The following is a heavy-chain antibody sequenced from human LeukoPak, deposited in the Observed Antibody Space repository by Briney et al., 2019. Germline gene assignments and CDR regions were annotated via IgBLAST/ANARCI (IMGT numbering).Heavy chain of an antibody. CDR1: GGSFSGYY. CDR2: INHSGST. CDR3: ARDPDYGDYVGDY. V-gene: IGHV4-34*01. J-gene: IGHJ4*02. D-gene: IGHD4-17*01. Sequence: SETLSLTCAVYGGSFSGYYWRGIRQPPGKGGEWIGEINHSGSTNYNPSLKSRVTISVETSKNQFSLKLSSVTAADTAVYYCARDPDYGDYVGDYWGQGTLVTVSS.